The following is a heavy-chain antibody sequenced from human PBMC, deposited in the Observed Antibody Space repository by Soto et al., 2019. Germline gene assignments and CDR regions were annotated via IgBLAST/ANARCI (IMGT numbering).Heavy chain of an antibody. J-gene: IGHJ3*02. V-gene: IGHV4-59*01. CDR3: VRGRAQLRRGAFDM. CDR2: IYYSGST. Sequence: QVQLQESGPGLVKPSETLSLNGTVSGGSISTYYWSWIRQPPGTGLERIGYIYYSGSTNYNPSLTRRVTISVDSSKNPFSQRLNSVTAADTASYYCVRGRAQLRRGAFDMWGQGTMVTVSS. D-gene: IGHD2-2*01. CDR1: GGSISTYY.